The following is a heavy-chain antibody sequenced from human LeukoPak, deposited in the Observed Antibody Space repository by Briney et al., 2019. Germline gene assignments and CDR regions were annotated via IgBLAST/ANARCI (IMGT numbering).Heavy chain of an antibody. CDR2: IYYSGST. V-gene: IGHV4-39*01. Sequence: SETLSITCTVSGGSISSSSHYWGWIRQPPGKGLEWIGSIYYSGSTYYNPSLKSRVTISVDTSKNQFSLRLSSVTAADMAVYFCARLGYSVSWTDCWGQGTLVTVSS. CDR1: GGSISSSSHY. D-gene: IGHD6-13*01. CDR3: ARLGYSVSWTDC. J-gene: IGHJ4*02.